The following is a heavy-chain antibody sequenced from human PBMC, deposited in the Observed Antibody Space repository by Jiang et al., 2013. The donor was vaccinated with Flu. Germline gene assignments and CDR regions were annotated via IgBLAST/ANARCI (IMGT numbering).Heavy chain of an antibody. CDR1: GYTFTSYD. J-gene: IGHJ6*02. CDR3: ARAQSVVVVPAAMLYYYYYGMDV. CDR2: MNPSSGNT. D-gene: IGHD2-2*01. V-gene: IGHV1-8*02. Sequence: SGAEVKKPGASVKVSCKASGYTFTSYDINWVRQATGQGLEWMGWMNPSSGNTGYAQKFQGRVTMTRNTSVSTAYMELSSLRSEDTAVYYCARAQSVVVVPAAMLYYYYYGMDVWGQGTTVTVSS.